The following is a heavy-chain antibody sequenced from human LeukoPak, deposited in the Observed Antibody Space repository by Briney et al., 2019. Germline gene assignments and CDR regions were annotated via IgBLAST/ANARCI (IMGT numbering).Heavy chain of an antibody. CDR2: INPSGGST. D-gene: IGHD3-16*02. CDR1: GYTFTGYY. V-gene: IGHV1-46*01. J-gene: IGHJ3*02. Sequence: ASVKVSCKASGYTFTGYYIHWVRQAPGQGLEWMGIINPSGGSTTYAQKFQGRVTMTRDMSTSTVYMELSSLRSEDTAIYYCASAYRCHGAFDIWGQGTMVTVSS. CDR3: ASAYRCHGAFDI.